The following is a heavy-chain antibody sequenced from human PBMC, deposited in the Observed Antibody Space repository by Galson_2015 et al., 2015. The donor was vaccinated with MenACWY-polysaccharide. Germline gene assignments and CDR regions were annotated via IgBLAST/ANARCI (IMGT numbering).Heavy chain of an antibody. D-gene: IGHD3-10*01. CDR2: INAGNGNT. V-gene: IGHV1-3*01. Sequence: SVKVSCKASGYTFTSYAMHWVRQAPGQRLEWMGWINAGNGNTKYSQKFQGRVTITRDTSASTIYMELSSLRSEDTAVYYCARDWDYCGSGTYYNFDYWGQGTLVTVSS. J-gene: IGHJ4*02. CDR1: GYTFTSYA. CDR3: ARDWDYCGSGTYYNFDY.